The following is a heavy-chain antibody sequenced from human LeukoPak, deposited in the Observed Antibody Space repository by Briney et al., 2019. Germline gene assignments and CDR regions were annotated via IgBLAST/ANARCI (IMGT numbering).Heavy chain of an antibody. CDR1: GYTFTSYG. Sequence: GASVKVSCKASGYTFTSYGISWVRQAPGQGLEWMGWISAYNGNTNYAQKLQGRVTMTTDTSTSTAYMELRSLRSDDTAVYYCAKDSRRPYSGYERVPDYWGQGTLVTVSS. V-gene: IGHV1-18*01. CDR3: AKDSRRPYSGYERVPDY. J-gene: IGHJ4*02. CDR2: ISAYNGNT. D-gene: IGHD5-12*01.